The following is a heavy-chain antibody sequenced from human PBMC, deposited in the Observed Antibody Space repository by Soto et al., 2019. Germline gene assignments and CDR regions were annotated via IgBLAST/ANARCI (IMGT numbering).Heavy chain of an antibody. Sequence: PSETLSLTCTVSGGSISSYYWSWIRQPPGKGLEWIGYIYYSGSTNYNPSLKSRVTISVDTSKNQFSLKLSSVTAADTAVYYCVRRAKTYQLYDAFDIWGQGTMVTVSS. CDR2: IYYSGST. CDR1: GGSISSYY. V-gene: IGHV4-59*01. D-gene: IGHD2-2*01. CDR3: VRRAKTYQLYDAFDI. J-gene: IGHJ3*02.